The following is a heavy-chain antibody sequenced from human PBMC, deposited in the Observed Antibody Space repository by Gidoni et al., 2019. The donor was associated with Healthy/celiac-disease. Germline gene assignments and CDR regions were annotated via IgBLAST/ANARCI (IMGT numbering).Heavy chain of an antibody. CDR3: ARAPMVRGVTFDY. CDR2: INHSGST. J-gene: IGHJ4*02. CDR1: GGSFSGYY. D-gene: IGHD3-10*01. V-gene: IGHV4-34*01. Sequence: QVQLQQWGAGLLMPSETLSLTCAVYGGSFSGYYWSWIRQPPGKGLEWIGEINHSGSTNYNPSLKSRVTISVDTSKNQFSLKLSSVTAADTAVYYCARAPMVRGVTFDYWGQGTLVTVSS.